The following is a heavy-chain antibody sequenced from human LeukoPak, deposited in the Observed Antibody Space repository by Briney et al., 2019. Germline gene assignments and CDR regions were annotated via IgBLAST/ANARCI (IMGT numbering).Heavy chain of an antibody. J-gene: IGHJ2*01. CDR1: GFTFSSYA. CDR2: ISGNGGNT. V-gene: IGHV3-23*01. CDR3: ASRSSSLNWYFDL. D-gene: IGHD2-2*01. Sequence: PGGSLRLSCAPSGFTFSSYAMTWVRQAPGKGLEWVSGISGNGGNTYYADSVKGRFTISRDNSKETPYLQMNSLRAEDTAVYYCASRSSSLNWYFDLWGRGTLVTVSS.